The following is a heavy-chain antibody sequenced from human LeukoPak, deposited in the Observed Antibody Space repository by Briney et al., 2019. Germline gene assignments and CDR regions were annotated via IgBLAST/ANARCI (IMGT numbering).Heavy chain of an antibody. V-gene: IGHV3-74*01. CDR3: AKDPFAYCSGGSCFVSY. Sequence: GGSLRLSCAASGFTFSDFWMHWVRQAPGEGLVWVSRINSGGTVTNYADSVKGRLTISRDNAKNTLYLQMNSLRAEDTAVYYCAKDPFAYCSGGSCFVSYWGQGTLVTVSS. J-gene: IGHJ4*02. CDR1: GFTFSDFW. CDR2: INSGGTVT. D-gene: IGHD2-15*01.